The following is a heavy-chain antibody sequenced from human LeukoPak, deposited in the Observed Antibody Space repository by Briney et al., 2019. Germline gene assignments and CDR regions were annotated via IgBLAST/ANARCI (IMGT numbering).Heavy chain of an antibody. Sequence: GGSLRLSCAASGFTFSSYSMNWDRQAPGKGLEWVSSISSSSSYIYYADSVKGRFTISRDNAKNSLYLQMNSLRAEDTAVYYCAGWYGDYEGYYFDYWGQGTLVTVSS. CDR2: ISSSSSYI. D-gene: IGHD4-17*01. CDR1: GFTFSSYS. J-gene: IGHJ4*02. CDR3: AGWYGDYEGYYFDY. V-gene: IGHV3-21*01.